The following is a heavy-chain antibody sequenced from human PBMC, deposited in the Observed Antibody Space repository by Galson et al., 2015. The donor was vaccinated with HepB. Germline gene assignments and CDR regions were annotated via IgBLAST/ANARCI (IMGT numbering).Heavy chain of an antibody. CDR1: GFTFSGSA. CDR2: IRSKANSYAT. J-gene: IGHJ4*02. CDR3: TRLNPVGATDFDY. D-gene: IGHD1-26*01. Sequence: SLRLSCAASGFTFSGSAMHWVRQASGKGLEWVGRIRSKANSYATAYAASVKGRFTISRDDSKNTAYLQMNSLKTEDTAVYYCTRLNPVGATDFDYWGQGTLVTVSS. V-gene: IGHV3-73*01.